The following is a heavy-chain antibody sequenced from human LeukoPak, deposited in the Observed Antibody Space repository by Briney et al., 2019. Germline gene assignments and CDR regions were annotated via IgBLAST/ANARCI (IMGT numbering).Heavy chain of an antibody. J-gene: IGHJ4*02. D-gene: IGHD3-10*01. CDR1: GFTFSSYA. CDR3: ARSSRGAGLDY. V-gene: IGHV3-30*04. CDR2: ISYDGSNK. Sequence: PGGSLRLSCAASGFTFSSYAMHWVRQAPGKGLEWVAVISYDGSNKYYADSVKGRFTISRDNSKNTLYLQMNSLRAEDTAVYYCARSSRGAGLDYWGQGTLVTVSS.